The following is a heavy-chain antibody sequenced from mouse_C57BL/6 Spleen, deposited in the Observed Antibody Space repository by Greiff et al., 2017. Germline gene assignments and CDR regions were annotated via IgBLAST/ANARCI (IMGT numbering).Heavy chain of an antibody. V-gene: IGHV3-6*01. CDR1: GYSITSGYY. J-gene: IGHJ2*01. CDR2: ISYDGSN. CDR3: ARDGSYSLFDY. Sequence: DVKLVESGPGLVKPSQSLSLTCSVTGYSITSGYYWNWIRQFPGNKLEWMGYISYDGSNNYNPSLKNRISITRDTSKNQFFLKLNSVTTEDTATYYCARDGSYSLFDYWGQGTTLTVSS. D-gene: IGHD2-12*01.